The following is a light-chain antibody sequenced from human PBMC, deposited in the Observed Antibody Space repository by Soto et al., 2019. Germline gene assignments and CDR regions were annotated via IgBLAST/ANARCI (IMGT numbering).Light chain of an antibody. CDR2: DAS. J-gene: IGKJ1*01. CDR1: QSISTS. Sequence: DMQMTQSPSTLSASGGDRVTITCRASQSISTSLAWYQQKPGKAPKLLIHDASSLESGVPSRFSGSGSGTEFTLTISSLQPDDFATYYCQQYDSYSTFGQGTKVDIK. V-gene: IGKV1-5*01. CDR3: QQYDSYST.